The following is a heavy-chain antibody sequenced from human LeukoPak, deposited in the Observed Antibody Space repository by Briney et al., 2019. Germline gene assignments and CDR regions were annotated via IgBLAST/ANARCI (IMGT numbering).Heavy chain of an antibody. V-gene: IGHV3-23*01. CDR3: AKGPLITMVRGVISAFDI. CDR1: GFTFSSYS. D-gene: IGHD3-10*01. J-gene: IGHJ3*02. Sequence: GGSLRLSCAASGFTFSSYSMNWVRQAPGKGLEWVSAISGSGGSTYYADSVKGRFTISRDNSKNTLYLQMNSLRAEDTAVYYCAKGPLITMVRGVISAFDIWGQGTMVTLSS. CDR2: ISGSGGST.